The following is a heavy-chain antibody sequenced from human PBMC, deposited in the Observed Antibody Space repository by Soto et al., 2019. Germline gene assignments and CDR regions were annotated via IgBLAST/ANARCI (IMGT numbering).Heavy chain of an antibody. CDR3: EREHPIVATHY. Sequence: SETLSLTCTVSGGSISSGGYYWSWIRQHPGKGLEWIGYIYYSGSTYYNPSLKSRVTIAVNTSKNQFSLKLSSVTAADTAVYYCEREHPIVATHYWGQGTLVTVSS. CDR1: GGSISSGGYY. V-gene: IGHV4-31*03. D-gene: IGHD5-12*01. CDR2: IYYSGST. J-gene: IGHJ4*02.